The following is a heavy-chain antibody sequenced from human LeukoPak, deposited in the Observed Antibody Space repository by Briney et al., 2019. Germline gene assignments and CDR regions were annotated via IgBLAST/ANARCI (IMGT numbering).Heavy chain of an antibody. CDR2: IYSGGST. J-gene: IGHJ4*02. V-gene: IGHV3-53*04. Sequence: PGGSLRLSCAASGFTVSSNYMSWVRQAPGKGLEWVSVIYSGGSTYYADSVKGRFTISRYNSKNTLYLQMNSLRAEDTAVYYCARTPEWLIFDYWGQGTLVTVSS. CDR3: ARTPEWLIFDY. CDR1: GFTVSSNY. D-gene: IGHD6-19*01.